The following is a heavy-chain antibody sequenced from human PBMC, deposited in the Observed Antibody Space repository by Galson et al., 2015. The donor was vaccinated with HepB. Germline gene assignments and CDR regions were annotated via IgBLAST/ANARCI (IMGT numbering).Heavy chain of an antibody. Sequence: SLRLSCAASGFTFSSYWMSWVRQAPGKGLEWVANIKQDGSEKYYVDSVKGRFTISRDNAKNSLYLQMNSLRAEDTAVYYCARGRFLEWFEGEDYWGQGTLVTVSS. J-gene: IGHJ4*02. CDR3: ARGRFLEWFEGEDY. CDR2: IKQDGSEK. CDR1: GFTFSSYW. V-gene: IGHV3-7*01. D-gene: IGHD3-3*01.